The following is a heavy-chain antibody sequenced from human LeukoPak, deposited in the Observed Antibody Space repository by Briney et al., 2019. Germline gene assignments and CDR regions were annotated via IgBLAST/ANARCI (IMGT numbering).Heavy chain of an antibody. V-gene: IGHV3-74*01. CDR2: INSDGSIT. CDR3: VRSAGGWRQPLDY. J-gene: IGHJ4*02. Sequence: GGSLRLSCAASGFSFRRYWLHWVRQGPGKGLVWVSRINSDGSITNYADSVKGRFTISRDNSKNTLYLQMNSLRAEDTAIYFCVRSAGGWRQPLDYWGQGTLVTVSP. D-gene: IGHD6-19*01. CDR1: GFSFRRYW.